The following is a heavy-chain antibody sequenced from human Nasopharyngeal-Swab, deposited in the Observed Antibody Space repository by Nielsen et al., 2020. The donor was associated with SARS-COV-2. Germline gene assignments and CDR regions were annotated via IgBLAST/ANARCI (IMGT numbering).Heavy chain of an antibody. V-gene: IGHV5-51*01. CDR2: IDPNDYDT. D-gene: IGHD5-18*01. Sequence: GESLKISCKGSEYSFSNYWIAWVRQMPGKGLQWMGIIDPNDYDTRYSPSFQGQVTISVDKSAGTAYLYWSSLKASDTGIYYCARHGDTTMSTDWYFDLWGRGTLVTVSS. J-gene: IGHJ2*01. CDR3: ARHGDTTMSTDWYFDL. CDR1: EYSFSNYW.